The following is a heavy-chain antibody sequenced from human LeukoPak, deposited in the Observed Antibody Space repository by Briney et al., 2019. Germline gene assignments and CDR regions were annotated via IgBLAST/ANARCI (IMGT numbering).Heavy chain of an antibody. D-gene: IGHD6-6*01. Sequence: GPSVKVSCKASGGTFSSYAISWLRQAPGQGLEWMGGIIPIFGTANYAQKFQGRVTITADESTSTAYMELSSLRSEDTAVYYCARGGVYSSSSGPRHFDYWGQGTLVTVSS. CDR2: IIPIFGTA. CDR1: GGTFSSYA. V-gene: IGHV1-69*13. CDR3: ARGGVYSSSSGPRHFDY. J-gene: IGHJ4*02.